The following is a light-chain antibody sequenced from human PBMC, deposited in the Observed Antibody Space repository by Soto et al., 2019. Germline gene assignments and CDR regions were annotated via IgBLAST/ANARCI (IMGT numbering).Light chain of an antibody. Sequence: EIVMTQSLATLSLSPGERATLSCSAGQTIDNTLAWYQRKHGQAPRLLFYGASTRATGIPARFSGSGSGTEFTLTISSLQSEDFAVYSCQQYNNWPRWAFGQGTKVDIK. CDR2: GAS. CDR1: QTIDNT. V-gene: IGKV3-15*01. J-gene: IGKJ1*01. CDR3: QQYNNWPRWA.